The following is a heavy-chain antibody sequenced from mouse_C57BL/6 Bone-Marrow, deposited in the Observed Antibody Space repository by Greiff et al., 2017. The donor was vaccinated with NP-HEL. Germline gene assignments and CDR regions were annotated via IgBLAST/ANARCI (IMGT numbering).Heavy chain of an antibody. CDR3: ARHPAMDY. Sequence: EVMLVESGGGLVQPGGSLKLSCAASGFTFSDYYMYWVRQTPEKRLEWVAYISTGGGSTYYPDTVKGRFTISRDNAKNTLYLQIGRLKSEDTARYYCARHPAMDYWGQGTSVTVSS. J-gene: IGHJ4*01. CDR2: ISTGGGST. CDR1: GFTFSDYY. V-gene: IGHV5-12*01.